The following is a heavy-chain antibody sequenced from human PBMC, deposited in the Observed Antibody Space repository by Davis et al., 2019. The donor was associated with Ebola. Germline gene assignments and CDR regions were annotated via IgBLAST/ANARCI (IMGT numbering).Heavy chain of an antibody. J-gene: IGHJ6*03. D-gene: IGHD1-1*01. V-gene: IGHV3-23*01. Sequence: PGGSLRLSCEAVRSYAMNWVRQAPGKGLEWVSSISDSGDTTFYADSVKGRFTVSRDNSKNTLYLHMNSLRAADAAVYYCAKASYWNPQDSYYHLDVWGRGTTVTVSS. CDR1: RSYA. CDR3: AKASYWNPQDSYYHLDV. CDR2: ISDSGDTT.